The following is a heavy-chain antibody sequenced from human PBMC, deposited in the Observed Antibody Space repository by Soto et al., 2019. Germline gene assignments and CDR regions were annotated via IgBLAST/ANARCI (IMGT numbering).Heavy chain of an antibody. CDR3: ARKGTYYDFWSGFPYFDY. D-gene: IGHD3-3*01. V-gene: IGHV4-34*01. Sequence: PSETLSLTCAVYGGSFSGYYWSWIRQPPGKGQEWIGEINHSGSTNYNPSLKSRVTISVDTSKNQFSLKLSSVTAADTAVYYCARKGTYYDFWSGFPYFDYWGQGTLVTVSS. J-gene: IGHJ4*02. CDR2: INHSGST. CDR1: GGSFSGYY.